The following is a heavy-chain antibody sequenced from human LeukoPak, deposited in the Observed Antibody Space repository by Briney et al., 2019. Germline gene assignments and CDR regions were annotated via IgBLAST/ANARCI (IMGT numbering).Heavy chain of an antibody. V-gene: IGHV3-30*18. D-gene: IGHD3-22*01. Sequence: GGSLRLSCAAPGFTFSSYDMHWIRQAPGKGLEWVAVISYDGSNKYYGDSVKGRFTISRDNSKNTLYLQMNSLRAEDTAVYYCAKDRHYQSNVLGYWGQGTLVTVSS. CDR3: AKDRHYQSNVLGY. CDR2: ISYDGSNK. CDR1: GFTFSSYD. J-gene: IGHJ4*02.